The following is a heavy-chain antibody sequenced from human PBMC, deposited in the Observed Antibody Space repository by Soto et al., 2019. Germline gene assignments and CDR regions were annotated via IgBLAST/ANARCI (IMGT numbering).Heavy chain of an antibody. D-gene: IGHD6-19*01. CDR3: ARARIAVAGIPPPDY. CDR2: IIPIFGTA. Sequence: ASVKVSCKASGGTFSSYAISWVRQAPGQGLEWMGGIIPIFGTANYAQKFQGRVTITADESTSTAYMELSSLRSEDTAVYYCARARIAVAGIPPPDYWGQGTLVTAPQ. J-gene: IGHJ4*02. CDR1: GGTFSSYA. V-gene: IGHV1-69*13.